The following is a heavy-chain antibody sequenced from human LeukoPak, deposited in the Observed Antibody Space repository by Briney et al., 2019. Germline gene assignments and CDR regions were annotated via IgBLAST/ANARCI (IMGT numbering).Heavy chain of an antibody. D-gene: IGHD3-10*01. J-gene: IGHJ3*02. CDR3: AKYYSYGFSADAFDI. CDR2: ISGSGGST. CDR1: GFTFAARA. V-gene: IGHV3-23*01. Sequence: GGSLRLSCVASGFTFAARALTWVRQAPGKGLEWVSAISGSGGSTYYADSVKGRFTISRDNSKNTLYLQMSSLRAEDTAVYYCAKYYSYGFSADAFDIWGQGTLVTVSS.